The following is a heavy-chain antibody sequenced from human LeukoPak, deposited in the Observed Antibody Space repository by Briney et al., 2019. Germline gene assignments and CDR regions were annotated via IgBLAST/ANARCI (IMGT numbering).Heavy chain of an antibody. D-gene: IGHD1/OR15-1a*01. V-gene: IGHV4-59*01. CDR1: GGSISSYY. J-gene: IGHJ3*02. Sequence: SETLSLTCTVSGGSISSYYWSWIRQPPGKGLEWIGYIYYSGSTNYNPSLKSRVTISVDTSKNQFSLNLSSVTAADTAVYYCAKNKRGSKDAFDIWGQGTMVTVSS. CDR3: AKNKRGSKDAFDI. CDR2: IYYSGST.